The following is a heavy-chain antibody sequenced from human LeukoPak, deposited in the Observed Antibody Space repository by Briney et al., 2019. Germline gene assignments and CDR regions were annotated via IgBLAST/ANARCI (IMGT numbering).Heavy chain of an antibody. CDR1: GGSISSYY. D-gene: IGHD6-19*01. V-gene: IGHV4-59*01. CDR2: IYYSGST. Sequence: SETLSLTCTVSGGSISSYYWSWIRQPPGKGLEWIGDIYYSGSTNYNPSLKSRVTISVDTSKNQFSLKLSSVTAADTAVYYCARGSIAVAGTQGPLFDYWGQGTLVTVSS. J-gene: IGHJ4*02. CDR3: ARGSIAVAGTQGPLFDY.